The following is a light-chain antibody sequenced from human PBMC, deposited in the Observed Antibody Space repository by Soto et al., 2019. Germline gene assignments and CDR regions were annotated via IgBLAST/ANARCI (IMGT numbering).Light chain of an antibody. Sequence: YELTQPPSLSVSPGETARITCSRGKLGDQYSFWYQQKPGQSPVLVIYQDKKRPSGIPERFSGSNSGNTATLTISGIQDMDEADYYCQAGDNSAVVFGPGTKLTVL. J-gene: IGLJ1*01. V-gene: IGLV3-1*01. CDR3: QAGDNSAVV. CDR1: KLGDQY. CDR2: QDK.